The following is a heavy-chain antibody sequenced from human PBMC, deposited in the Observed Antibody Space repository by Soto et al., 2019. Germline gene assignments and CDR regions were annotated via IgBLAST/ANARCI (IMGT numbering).Heavy chain of an antibody. D-gene: IGHD5-12*01. CDR3: ARLTRGVYDLDRLWEKFDY. CDR2: IYWDDDK. J-gene: IGHJ4*02. V-gene: IGHV2-5*02. Sequence: QITVKESGLTLVKPTETLTLTCTFSGFSLSSIGMGVGWIRQPPGKALEWLALIYWDDDKRYSPSLHSRPTTTXAXXKNQVDLTMTNMDPVDTATYYCARLTRGVYDLDRLWEKFDYWGQGALVTVSS. CDR1: GFSLSSIGMG.